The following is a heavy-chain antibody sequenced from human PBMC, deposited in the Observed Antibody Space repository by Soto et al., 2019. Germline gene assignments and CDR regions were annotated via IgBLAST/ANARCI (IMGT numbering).Heavy chain of an antibody. V-gene: IGHV4-31*03. Sequence: SETLSLTCTVSGGSISSGGYYWSWIRQHPGKGLEWIGYIYYSGNTYYNLSLKSRLTISVDTSKNQFALKLSSVTAADTAVYYCARAYRTAYYYDSSGYYSFKWFDPWGQGTLVTVSS. CDR1: GGSISSGGYY. D-gene: IGHD3-22*01. CDR3: ARAYRTAYYYDSSGYYSFKWFDP. J-gene: IGHJ5*02. CDR2: IYYSGNT.